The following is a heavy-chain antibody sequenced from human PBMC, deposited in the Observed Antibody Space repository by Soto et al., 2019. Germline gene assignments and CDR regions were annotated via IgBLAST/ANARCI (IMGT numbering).Heavy chain of an antibody. CDR1: DLGLSESW. Sequence: EVQLVESGGGLVRPGGSLSLSCLTSDLGLSESWRSWVRKAPGEGLDWVARILSKPDGGRTDYAAPVKDRFTISRDDSKNTLYLEMNSLKIEDTAVYYCQTYDYISGSYRYRWAYWGQGTLVTVSS. J-gene: IGHJ4*02. CDR3: QTYDYISGSYRYRWAY. V-gene: IGHV3-15*01. D-gene: IGHD3-16*02. CDR2: ILSKPDGGRT.